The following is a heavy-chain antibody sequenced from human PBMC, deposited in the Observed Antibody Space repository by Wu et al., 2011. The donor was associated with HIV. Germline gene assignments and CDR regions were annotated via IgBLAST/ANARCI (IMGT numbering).Heavy chain of an antibody. J-gene: IGHJ4*02. Sequence: VQLVQPGAEVKKPGESLKISCKGSGYSFTNYWVGWVRQMPGKGLEWMGIIYPGDSDTRYSPSFQGQVTISADKSITTAYLQWSSLKASDTAMYYCARRNAYSSDYWGQGTPGHRSPQ. CDR2: IYPGDSDT. V-gene: IGHV5-51*01. D-gene: IGHD4-11*01. CDR3: ARRNAYSSDY. CDR1: GYSFTNYW.